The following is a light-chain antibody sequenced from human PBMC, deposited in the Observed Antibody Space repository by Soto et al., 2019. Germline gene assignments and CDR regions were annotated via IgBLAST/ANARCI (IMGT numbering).Light chain of an antibody. J-gene: IGKJ5*01. Sequence: EIVLTQSPATLSVSPGERATLSCRASQSISSNLAWYQQKPGQAPSLLMYGASTSATGCPARFSGSGSGTDFSLTISSLEPEDAAVYHCQQRSNWPPTTFGQGTRLEIK. CDR1: QSISSN. V-gene: IGKV3-11*01. CDR3: QQRSNWPPTT. CDR2: GAS.